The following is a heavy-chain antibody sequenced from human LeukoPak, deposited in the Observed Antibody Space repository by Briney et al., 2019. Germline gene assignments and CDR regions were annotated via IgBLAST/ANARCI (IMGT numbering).Heavy chain of an antibody. J-gene: IGHJ5*02. Sequence: GGSLRLSCAASGFTFSSYWMSWVRQAPGKGLEWVANIKQDGSEKYYVDSVKGRFTISRDNAKNSLYLQMNSLRAGDTAVYYCARHEHQWLDWFDPWGQGTLVTVSS. CDR3: ARHEHQWLDWFDP. D-gene: IGHD6-19*01. CDR2: IKQDGSEK. CDR1: GFTFSSYW. V-gene: IGHV3-7*01.